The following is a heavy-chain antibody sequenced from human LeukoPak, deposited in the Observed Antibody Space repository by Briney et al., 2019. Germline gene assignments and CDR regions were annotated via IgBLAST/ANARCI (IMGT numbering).Heavy chain of an antibody. J-gene: IGHJ5*02. CDR3: ARGGYSYGLGWFDP. D-gene: IGHD5-18*01. V-gene: IGHV4-59*01. Sequence: PSETLSLTCTVSGGSISSYYWSWIQQPPGKGLEWIGYVYYSGSTNYSPSLKSRVTMSVDTSKNQFSLKLNSVTAADTAVYYCARGGYSYGLGWFDPWGQGTLVIASS. CDR1: GGSISSYY. CDR2: VYYSGST.